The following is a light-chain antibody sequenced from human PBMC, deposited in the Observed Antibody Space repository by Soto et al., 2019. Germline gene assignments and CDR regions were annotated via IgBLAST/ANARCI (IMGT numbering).Light chain of an antibody. CDR3: QQYGTSPQIT. V-gene: IGKV3D-20*01. J-gene: IGKJ4*01. CDR1: QSVSSSY. Sequence: EIVLTQSPATLSLSPGERATLSCGASQSVSSSYLAWYQQKPGLAPRLLIYDASSRATGIPDRFSGRGSGTDFTLTISRLEPEDFAVYYCQQYGTSPQITFGGGTKVEIK. CDR2: DAS.